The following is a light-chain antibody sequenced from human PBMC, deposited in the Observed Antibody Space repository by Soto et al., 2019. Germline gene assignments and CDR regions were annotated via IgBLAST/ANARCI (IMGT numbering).Light chain of an antibody. J-gene: IGKJ2*01. CDR1: QTVSGNY. CDR3: QQYGSSPPYT. Sequence: EIVLTQSPGILSLSPGERATLSCRASQTVSGNYLAWYQQKPGQSPSLLIYGSSDRAAGIPDRISGSGSGTDFPLTINRVEPEDFAVYYCQQYGSSPPYTFGQGTTLEI. V-gene: IGKV3-20*01. CDR2: GSS.